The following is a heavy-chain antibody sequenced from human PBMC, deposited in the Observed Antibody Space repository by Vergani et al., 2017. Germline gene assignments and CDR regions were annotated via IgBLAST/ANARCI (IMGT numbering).Heavy chain of an antibody. CDR2: ISSSSSYI. CDR3: AXETPSYDSSGYYGYYFDY. V-gene: IGHV3-21*01. D-gene: IGHD3-22*01. Sequence: EVQLVESGGGLVKPGGSLRLSCAASGFTFSSYSMNWVRQAPGKGLEWVSSISSSSSYIYYADSVKGRFTISRDNAKNSLYLQMNSLRAEDTAVYYCAXETPSYDSSGYYGYYFDYWGQGTLVTVSS. CDR1: GFTFSSYS. J-gene: IGHJ4*02.